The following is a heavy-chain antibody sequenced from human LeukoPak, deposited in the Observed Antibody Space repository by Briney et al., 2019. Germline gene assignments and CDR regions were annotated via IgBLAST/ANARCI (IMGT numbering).Heavy chain of an antibody. J-gene: IGHJ4*02. Sequence: PGGSLRLSCAASGFTFTSYEVNWVRQAPGKGLEWVSYISSSGNTIYYADSVKGRFTISRDNAKSSLYLQMNSLRAEDTAVYYCAGGYYLDYWGQGTLVTVSS. CDR3: AGGYYLDY. CDR2: ISSSGNTI. V-gene: IGHV3-48*03. D-gene: IGHD1-14*01. CDR1: GFTFTSYE.